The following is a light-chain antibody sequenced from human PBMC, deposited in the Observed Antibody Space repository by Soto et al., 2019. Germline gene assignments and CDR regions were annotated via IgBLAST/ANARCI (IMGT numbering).Light chain of an antibody. CDR1: QSVSSY. J-gene: IGKJ2*01. CDR2: DAS. V-gene: IGKV3-11*01. Sequence: EIVLTQSPATLALSPGEIATLSCRASQSVSSYLAWYQQKPGQAPRLLIYDASNRATGIPARFSGSGSGTDFTLTISSLEPEDFAVYYCQQRSNWPPYTFGQGTKLAI. CDR3: QQRSNWPPYT.